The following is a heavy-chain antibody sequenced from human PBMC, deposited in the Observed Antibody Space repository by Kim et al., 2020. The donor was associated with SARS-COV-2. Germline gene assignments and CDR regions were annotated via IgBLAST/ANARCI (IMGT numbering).Heavy chain of an antibody. J-gene: IGHJ4*02. Sequence: TDGAKKFQGRGTITMETSSSTAYMELSRLRSDDTAVYYCARPSSYGYFDYWGQGTLVTVSS. V-gene: IGHV1-2*02. CDR2: T. CDR3: ARPSSYGYFDY. D-gene: IGHD5-18*01.